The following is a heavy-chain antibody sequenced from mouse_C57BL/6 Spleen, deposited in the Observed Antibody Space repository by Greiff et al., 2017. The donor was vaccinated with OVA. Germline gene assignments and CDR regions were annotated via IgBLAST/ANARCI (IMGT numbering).Heavy chain of an antibody. CDR2: IHPNSGST. V-gene: IGHV1-64*01. Sequence: QVQLQQPGAELVKPGASVKLSCKASGCTFTSYWMHWVKQRPGQGLEWIGMIHPNSGSTNYNEKFKSKATLTVDKSSSTAYMQLSSLTSEDSAVYYCAREDSYGNYWWYFDVWGTGTTVTVSS. CDR3: AREDSYGNYWWYFDV. CDR1: GCTFTSYW. J-gene: IGHJ1*03. D-gene: IGHD2-1*01.